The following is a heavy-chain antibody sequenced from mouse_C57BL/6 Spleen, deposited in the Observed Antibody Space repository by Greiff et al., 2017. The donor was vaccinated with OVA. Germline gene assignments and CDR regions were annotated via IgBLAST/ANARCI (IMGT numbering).Heavy chain of an antibody. J-gene: IGHJ1*03. Sequence: VQLQQSGAELVEPGASVKLSCKASGYTFTSYWMHWVKQRPGQGLEWIGMIHPNSGSTNYNEKFKSKATLTVDKSSSTAYMQLSSLTSEDSAVYYCARRDYSNYWYFDVWGTGTTVTVSS. CDR3: ARRDYSNYWYFDV. V-gene: IGHV1-64*01. D-gene: IGHD2-5*01. CDR2: IHPNSGST. CDR1: GYTFTSYW.